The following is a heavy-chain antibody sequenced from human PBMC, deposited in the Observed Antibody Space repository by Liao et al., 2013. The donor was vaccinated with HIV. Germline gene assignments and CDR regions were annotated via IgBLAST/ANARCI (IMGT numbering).Heavy chain of an antibody. CDR1: GASLRGYY. Sequence: QVHLQQWGAGLLKPAETLSLTCAVDGASLRGYYWSWIRQPAGKGLEWIGRIYTSGSTNYNPSLKSRVTMSVDTSKNQFSLKLSSVTAADTAVYYCARDDSGLNDFWSGYSFDYWGQGTLVTVSS. CDR2: IYTSGST. V-gene: IGHV4-59*10. CDR3: ARDDSGLNDFWSGYSFDY. D-gene: IGHD3-3*01. J-gene: IGHJ4*02.